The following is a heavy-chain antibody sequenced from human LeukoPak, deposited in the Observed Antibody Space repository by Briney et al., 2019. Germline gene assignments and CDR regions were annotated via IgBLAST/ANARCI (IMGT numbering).Heavy chain of an antibody. CDR1: GFTFSSYA. D-gene: IGHD2-21*02. Sequence: PGRSLRLSCAASGFTFSSYAMSWVRQAPGKGLEWVSAISGSGGSTYYADSVKGRFTISRDNSKNTLYLQMNSLRAEDTAVYYCANGPYCGGDCYSRPPFDYWGQGTLVTVSS. J-gene: IGHJ4*02. CDR2: ISGSGGST. V-gene: IGHV3-23*01. CDR3: ANGPYCGGDCYSRPPFDY.